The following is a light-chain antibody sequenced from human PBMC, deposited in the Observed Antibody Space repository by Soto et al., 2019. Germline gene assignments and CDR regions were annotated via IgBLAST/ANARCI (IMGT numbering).Light chain of an antibody. CDR3: QVWDNGSDHYV. CDR1: NIGSKS. Sequence: SSQLSHSPSVSLAPGHTASISCGGDNIGSKSVHWYQQKPGQAPVLVVFDDTDRPSGIPERFSGSNSGNTATLTISRVEVGDEADYYCQVWDNGSDHYVFGVGTKVTVL. V-gene: IGLV3-21*02. CDR2: DDT. J-gene: IGLJ1*01.